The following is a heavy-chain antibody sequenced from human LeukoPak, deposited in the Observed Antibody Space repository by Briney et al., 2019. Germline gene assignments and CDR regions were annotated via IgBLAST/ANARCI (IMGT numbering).Heavy chain of an antibody. CDR3: AKIGPNSYGLGFDY. D-gene: IGHD5-18*01. CDR2: ISYDGSNK. Sequence: GGSLRLSCAASGFTFSSYGMHWVRQAPGKGLEWVAVISYDGSNKYYADSVKGRFTISRDNSKNTLYLQMNSLRAEDTAVYYCAKIGPNSYGLGFDYWGQGTLVTVSS. V-gene: IGHV3-30*18. J-gene: IGHJ4*02. CDR1: GFTFSSYG.